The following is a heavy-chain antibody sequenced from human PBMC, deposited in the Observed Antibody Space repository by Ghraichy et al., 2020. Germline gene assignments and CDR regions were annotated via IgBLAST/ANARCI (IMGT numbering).Heavy chain of an antibody. J-gene: IGHJ4*02. D-gene: IGHD2-15*01. CDR2: ISGSGANT. CDR3: AKGIGPGGSAVED. CDR1: GFTFTSFA. Sequence: GSLRLSCAASGFTFTSFAMSWVRQPPGKGLGWISAISGSGANTFYADSVKGRFSIARDNAKNTVDLQMNSLRAGDTAVYYFAKGIGPGGSAVEDWGQGTLVTVSS. V-gene: IGHV3-23*01.